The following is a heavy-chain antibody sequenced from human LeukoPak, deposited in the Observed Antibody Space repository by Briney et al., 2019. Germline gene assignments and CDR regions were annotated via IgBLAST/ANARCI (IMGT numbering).Heavy chain of an antibody. J-gene: IGHJ4*02. CDR3: AREIFASGSYPDF. Sequence: GGSLRLSCAASGFAFNTYAMHWVRQAPGQGLEWVALIWHDGSHKFYSNSVRGQFTISRDNSKTTVSLQMNNLRAEDTSVYYCAREIFASGSYPDFWGQGTLVTVSS. CDR2: IWHDGSHK. CDR1: GFAFNTYA. D-gene: IGHD3-10*01. V-gene: IGHV3-33*01.